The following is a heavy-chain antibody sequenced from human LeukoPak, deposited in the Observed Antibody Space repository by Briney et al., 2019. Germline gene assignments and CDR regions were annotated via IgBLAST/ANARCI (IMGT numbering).Heavy chain of an antibody. Sequence: PGGSLRLSCAASGFTFDDYGMSWGREGPGKGLEWVSNINWNGGRTGYADSVRGRFTISRDNAKNSLYLQMNSLRAEDTAVYYCARGGGYSYGSFDYWGQGTLVTVSS. CDR2: INWNGGRT. V-gene: IGHV3-20*04. CDR1: GFTFDDYG. CDR3: ARGGGYSYGSFDY. J-gene: IGHJ4*02. D-gene: IGHD5-18*01.